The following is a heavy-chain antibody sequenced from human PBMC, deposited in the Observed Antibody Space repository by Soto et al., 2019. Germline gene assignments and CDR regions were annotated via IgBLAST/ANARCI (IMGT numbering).Heavy chain of an antibody. CDR3: AADYYFWSGYYNFYY. CDR1: GFTFTSSA. D-gene: IGHD3-3*01. CDR2: IVVGSGNT. J-gene: IGHJ4*02. Sequence: ASVKVSCKASGFTFTSSAMQWVRQARGQRLEWIGWIVVGSGNTNYAQKFQERVTITRDMSTSTAYMELSSLRSEDTAVYCCAADYYFWSGYYNFYYWGQGTLVTVSS. V-gene: IGHV1-58*02.